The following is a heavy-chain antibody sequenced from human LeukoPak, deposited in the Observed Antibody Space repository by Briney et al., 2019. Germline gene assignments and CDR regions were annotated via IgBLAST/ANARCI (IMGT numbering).Heavy chain of an antibody. V-gene: IGHV4-30-2*01. Sequence: PSETLSLTCAVSGGSISSGGYSWSWIRQPPGKGLEWIGYIYHSGSTYYNPSLKSRVTTSVDRSKNQFSLKLSSVTAADTAVYYCARGSSSSWEPAYNWFDPWGQGTLVTVSS. CDR1: GGSISSGGYS. D-gene: IGHD6-13*01. CDR2: IYHSGST. CDR3: ARGSSSSWEPAYNWFDP. J-gene: IGHJ5*02.